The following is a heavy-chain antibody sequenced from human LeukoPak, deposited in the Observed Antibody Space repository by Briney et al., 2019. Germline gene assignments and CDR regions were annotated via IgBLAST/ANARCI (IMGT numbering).Heavy chain of an antibody. CDR3: ARLRPPYCSSTSCHLDPMDV. J-gene: IGHJ6*03. CDR1: GGSISSSSYY. Sequence: SETLSLTCTVSGGSISSSSYYWGWIRQPPGKGLEWIGSIYYSGSTYYNPSLKSRVTISVDTSKNQFSLKLSSVTAADTAVYYCARLRPPYCSSTSCHLDPMDVWGKGTTVTVSS. V-gene: IGHV4-39*01. D-gene: IGHD2-2*01. CDR2: IYYSGST.